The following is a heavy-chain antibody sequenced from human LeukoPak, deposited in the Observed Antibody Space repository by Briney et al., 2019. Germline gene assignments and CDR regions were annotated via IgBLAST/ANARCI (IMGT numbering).Heavy chain of an antibody. CDR1: GGSVNSGSYF. Sequence: SETLSLTCTVSGGSVNSGSYFWSWIRQPPGKGLEWIGYIYYSGSTNYNPSLKSRVTISVDTSKNQFSLNLSSVTAADTAMYYCARDRSPEGYYDSSHWDYYHGMDVWGQGTTVTVSS. V-gene: IGHV4-61*01. CDR3: ARDRSPEGYYDSSHWDYYHGMDV. CDR2: IYYSGST. D-gene: IGHD3-22*01. J-gene: IGHJ6*02.